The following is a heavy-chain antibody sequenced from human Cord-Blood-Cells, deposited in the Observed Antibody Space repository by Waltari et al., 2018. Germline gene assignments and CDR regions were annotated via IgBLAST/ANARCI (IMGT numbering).Heavy chain of an antibody. J-gene: IGHJ6*02. CDR1: GGTFSSYA. CDR2: IIPIFGTA. D-gene: IGHD3-3*01. V-gene: IGHV1-69*06. CDR3: ARDPLDFWSGYSLLYYYYGMDV. Sequence: QVQLVQSGAEVKKPGSSVKVSCKASGGTFSSYAISWVRQAPGQGLEWMGGIIPIFGTANYAQKFQGRVTITADKSTSTAYMELSSLRSEDTAVYYCARDPLDFWSGYSLLYYYYGMDVWGQGTTVTVSS.